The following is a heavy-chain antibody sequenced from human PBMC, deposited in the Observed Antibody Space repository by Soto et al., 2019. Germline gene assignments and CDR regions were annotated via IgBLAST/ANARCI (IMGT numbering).Heavy chain of an antibody. J-gene: IGHJ4*02. V-gene: IGHV4-28*01. Sequence: QVQLQESGPGLVKPSDTLSLTCAVSGYSISSSNWWGWIRQPPGKGLEWIGYIYYSGTTYYNPSIKRRVTTSVDRSKNQFSQKLTSVTGVDTAVYYCARREIQGPIDYWGQGTLVTVSS. CDR3: ARREIQGPIDY. CDR2: IYYSGTT. CDR1: GYSISSSNW. D-gene: IGHD1-26*01.